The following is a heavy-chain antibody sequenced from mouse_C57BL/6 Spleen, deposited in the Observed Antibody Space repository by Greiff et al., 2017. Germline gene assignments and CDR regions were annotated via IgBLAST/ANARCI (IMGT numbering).Heavy chain of an antibody. CDR2: INPYNGDT. Sequence: VQLKESGPELVKPGDSVKISCKASGYSFTGYFMNWVMQSHGKSLEWIGRINPYNGDTFYNQKFKGKATLTVDKSSSTAHMELRSLTSEDSAVYYCARGGNYLYYFDYWGQGTTLTVSS. D-gene: IGHD2-1*01. V-gene: IGHV1-20*01. CDR1: GYSFTGYF. CDR3: ARGGNYLYYFDY. J-gene: IGHJ2*01.